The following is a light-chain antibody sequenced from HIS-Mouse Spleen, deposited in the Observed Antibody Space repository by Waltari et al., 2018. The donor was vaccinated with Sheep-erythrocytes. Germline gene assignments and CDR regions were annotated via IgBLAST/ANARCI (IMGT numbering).Light chain of an antibody. J-gene: IGLJ2*01. CDR1: KLGDKY. CDR3: QAWDSSTAV. V-gene: IGLV3-1*01. CDR2: QDR. Sequence: SDELTQPPSVSVSPGQTASITCSGDKLGDKYACWYQQKPGQSPVLVIYQDRKRPSGIPERFSGSNSGNTATLTLSGTQAMDEADYYCQAWDSSTAVFGGGTKLTVL.